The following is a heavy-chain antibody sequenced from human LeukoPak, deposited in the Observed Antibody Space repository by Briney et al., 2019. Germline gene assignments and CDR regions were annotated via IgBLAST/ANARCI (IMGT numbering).Heavy chain of an antibody. D-gene: IGHD6-13*01. CDR3: AARRGYSSSWPFDY. Sequence: GGSLRLSCSASGFTFSSYAMHWVRQAPGKGLEYVSAISSNGGSTYYADSVKGGFTISRDNSKNTLYLQMNSLRAEDTAVYYCAARRGYSSSWPFDYWGQGTLVTVSS. V-gene: IGHV3-64*04. CDR1: GFTFSSYA. J-gene: IGHJ4*02. CDR2: ISSNGGST.